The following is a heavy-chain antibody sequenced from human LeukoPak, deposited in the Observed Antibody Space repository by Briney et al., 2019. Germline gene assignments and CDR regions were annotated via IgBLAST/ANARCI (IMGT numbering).Heavy chain of an antibody. V-gene: IGHV3-7*01. D-gene: IGHD2-15*01. J-gene: IGHJ4*02. CDR3: ARDRYCSGGGCYSIGYFDY. CDR2: IKQDGSEE. CDR1: GFTFSNYW. Sequence: PGGSLRLSCEASGFTFSNYWMGWVRQAPGKGLEWVANIKQDGSEECYVDSVKGRFTISRDNAKNSLYLQMNSLGAEDTAMYYCARDRYCSGGGCYSIGYFDYRGQGTLVTVSS.